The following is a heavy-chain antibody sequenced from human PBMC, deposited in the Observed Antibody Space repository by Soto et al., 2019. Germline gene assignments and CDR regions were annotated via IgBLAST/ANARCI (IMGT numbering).Heavy chain of an antibody. CDR3: ARDLRPGADCSGGSCYFGY. CDR2: IWYDGSNK. J-gene: IGHJ4*02. Sequence: QVQLVESGGGVVQPGRSLRLSCAASGFTFSSYGMHWVRQAPGNGLEWVAVIWYDGSNKYYADSVKGRFTISRDNSKNTLYLQMNSLRAEDTAVYYCARDLRPGADCSGGSCYFGYWGQGTLVPVSS. CDR1: GFTFSSYG. D-gene: IGHD2-15*01. V-gene: IGHV3-33*01.